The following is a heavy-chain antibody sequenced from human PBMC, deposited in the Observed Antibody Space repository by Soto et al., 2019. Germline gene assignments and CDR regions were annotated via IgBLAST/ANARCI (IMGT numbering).Heavy chain of an antibody. D-gene: IGHD2-2*01. Sequence: VKVSCKASGGTSSRYGISWVRQAPGQGLEWMGGIIPLFDTTNYAEKFQGRVTITADESTSTVYMELSSLRSEDTAVYYCARDLSGSCTTTNCDDGFDVWGQGTMVTVSS. CDR3: ARDLSGSCTTTNCDDGFDV. J-gene: IGHJ3*01. V-gene: IGHV1-69*13. CDR2: IIPLFDTT. CDR1: GGTSSRYG.